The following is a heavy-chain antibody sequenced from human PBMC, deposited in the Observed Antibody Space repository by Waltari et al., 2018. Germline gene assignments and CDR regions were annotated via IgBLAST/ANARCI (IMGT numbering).Heavy chain of an antibody. V-gene: IGHV4-30-2*01. D-gene: IGHD3-16*01. CDR2: IYHSGST. J-gene: IGHJ5*02. Sequence: QLQLQESGSGLVKPSQTLSLTCAFSGCSICSCGYSWIWLRQPQGKGLEWIGYIYHSGSTYYNPSLKSRVTISVDRSKNQFSLKLSSVTAADTAVYYCARGAPSLGNWFDPWGQGTLVTVSS. CDR3: ARGAPSLGNWFDP. CDR1: GCSICSCGYS.